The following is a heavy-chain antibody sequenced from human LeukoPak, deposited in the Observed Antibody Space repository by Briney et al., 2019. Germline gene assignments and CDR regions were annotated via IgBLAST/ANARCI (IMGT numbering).Heavy chain of an antibody. D-gene: IGHD6-13*01. CDR3: ARDQTIAAAPLVYYYYYGMDV. CDR1: GYTFTGYY. V-gene: IGHV1-2*02. CDR2: IDPNSGGT. Sequence: ASVKVSCKASGYTFTGYYMHWVRQAPGQGLEWMGWIDPNSGGTNYAQKFQGRVTRTRDTSISTAYMELSRLRSDDTAVYYCARDQTIAAAPLVYYYYYGMDVWGQGTTVTVSS. J-gene: IGHJ6*02.